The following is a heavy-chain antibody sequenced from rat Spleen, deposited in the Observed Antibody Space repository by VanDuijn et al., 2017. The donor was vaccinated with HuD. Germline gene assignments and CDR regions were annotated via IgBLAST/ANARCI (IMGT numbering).Heavy chain of an antibody. CDR3: TRAPNNAFDY. Sequence: QVQLKESGPGLVQPSQTLSLTCTVAGFSLTSYNVHWVRQPPGKGLEWMGVIWTAGTTDYNSALKSRLSISRDTSKSQVFFKMNSLQTEDTGTYYCTRAPNNAFDYWGQGVMVTVSS. CDR2: IWTAGTT. CDR1: GFSLTSYN. V-gene: IGHV2-30*01. J-gene: IGHJ2*01. D-gene: IGHD1-10*01.